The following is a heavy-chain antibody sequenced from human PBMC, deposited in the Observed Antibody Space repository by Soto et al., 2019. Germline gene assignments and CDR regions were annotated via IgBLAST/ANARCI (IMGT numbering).Heavy chain of an antibody. CDR1: GYTFTSYY. V-gene: IGHV1-46*03. Sequence: ASVKVSCKASGYTFTSYYMHWVRQAPGQGLEWMGIINPSGGSTSYAQKFQGRVTMTRDTSTSTVYMELSSLRSEDTAVYYCARAGYYDSSGPAAFDIWGQGTMVTVSS. CDR3: ARAGYYDSSGPAAFDI. J-gene: IGHJ3*02. CDR2: INPSGGST. D-gene: IGHD3-22*01.